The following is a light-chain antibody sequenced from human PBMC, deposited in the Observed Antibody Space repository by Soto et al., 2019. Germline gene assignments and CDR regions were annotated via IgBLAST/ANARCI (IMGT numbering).Light chain of an antibody. Sequence: DIQMTQSPSSLSASVGDRVTITCRASQGISNYLAWYQQKPGKVPKLLIYAASTLQSGVPSRFSGSGSGTDFTLTISSLQPEDVATYDGQKYNSAPYTVGQGTKLEIK. CDR2: AAS. CDR3: QKYNSAPYT. V-gene: IGKV1-27*01. CDR1: QGISNY. J-gene: IGKJ2*01.